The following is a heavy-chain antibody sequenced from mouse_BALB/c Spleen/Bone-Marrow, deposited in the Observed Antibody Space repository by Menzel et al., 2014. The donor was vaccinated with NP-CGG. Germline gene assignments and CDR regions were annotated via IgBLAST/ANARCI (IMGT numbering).Heavy chain of an antibody. J-gene: IGHJ4*01. V-gene: IGHV1S81*02. Sequence: VQLQQSGAELVKPGASVKLSCKASGYTFTSYYMYWVKRRPGQGLEWIGEINPSNGGTNFNEKFKSKATLTVDKSSSTAYIQLSSLTSEDSAVYYCTRREYYRYDRAMDYWGQGTSVTVSS. CDR2: INPSNGGT. CDR1: GYTFTSYY. D-gene: IGHD2-14*01. CDR3: TRREYYRYDRAMDY.